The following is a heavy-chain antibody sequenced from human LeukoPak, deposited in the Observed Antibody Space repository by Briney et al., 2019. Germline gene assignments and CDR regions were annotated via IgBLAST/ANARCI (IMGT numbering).Heavy chain of an antibody. CDR2: IYSGGST. J-gene: IGHJ4*02. Sequence: GSLRLSCAASEFSVGSNYMTWVRQAPGKGLEWVSLIYSGGSTYYADSVKGRFTISRDNSKNTLYLQMNSLRAEDTAVYYCAVGFHYYDSSGYSYYFDYWGQGTLVTVSS. CDR1: EFSVGSNY. CDR3: AVGFHYYDSSGYSYYFDY. V-gene: IGHV3-66*01. D-gene: IGHD3-22*01.